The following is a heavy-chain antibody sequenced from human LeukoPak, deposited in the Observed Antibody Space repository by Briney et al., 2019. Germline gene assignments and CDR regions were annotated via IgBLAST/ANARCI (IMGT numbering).Heavy chain of an antibody. D-gene: IGHD1-26*01. V-gene: IGHV3-33*01. CDR2: IWYDGSNK. CDR3: ARDASSYSPDY. Sequence: GGSLRLPCEASGFTFSSYGMHWVRQAPGKGLEWVAVIWYDGSNKYYADSVKGRFTISRDSSRNTLYLQMNSLRVDDTAVYYCARDASSYSPDYWGQGTLVTVSS. CDR1: GFTFSSYG. J-gene: IGHJ4*02.